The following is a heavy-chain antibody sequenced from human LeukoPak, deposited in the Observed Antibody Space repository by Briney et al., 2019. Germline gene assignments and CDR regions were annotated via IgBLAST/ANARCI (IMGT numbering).Heavy chain of an antibody. J-gene: IGHJ6*03. V-gene: IGHV4-61*02. Sequence: SETLSLTCTVSGGSISSGSYYWSWIRQPAGKGLEWIGRMHSSGSTKYNPSLQSRVTISIDTSKNQFSLKLRSVTAADTAVYYCARDRAAYGFYYYMDVWGKGTPVTISS. CDR2: MHSSGST. CDR3: ARDRAAYGFYYYMDV. D-gene: IGHD3-10*01. CDR1: GGSISSGSYY.